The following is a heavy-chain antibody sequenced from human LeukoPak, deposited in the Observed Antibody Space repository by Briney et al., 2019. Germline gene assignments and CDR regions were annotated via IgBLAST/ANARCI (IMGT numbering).Heavy chain of an antibody. Sequence: GGSLRLSYAASGFTFSSYWMHWVRQAPGKGLVWVSRINTDGSTTNYADSVKGRFTVSRDNAKNTLYLQMNSLRAEDTAMYYCARGDGSGSYRDTFDYWGRGTLVTVSS. CDR1: GFTFSSYW. V-gene: IGHV3-74*01. CDR3: ARGDGSGSYRDTFDY. J-gene: IGHJ4*02. CDR2: INTDGSTT. D-gene: IGHD3-10*01.